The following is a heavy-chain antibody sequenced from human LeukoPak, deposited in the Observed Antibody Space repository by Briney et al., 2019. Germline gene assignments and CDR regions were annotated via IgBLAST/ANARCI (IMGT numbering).Heavy chain of an antibody. CDR3: AKGSGRYGSGSSSDS. CDR2: ISATGVST. J-gene: IGHJ5*01. D-gene: IGHD3-10*01. V-gene: IGHV3-23*01. Sequence: GGSLRLSCAASGFTFSSYAMGWVRQAPGKGLEWVSSISATGVSTYFAASVRGRFTISRDNSKNTQYLQMNSLRAEDTAVYYCAKGSGRYGSGSSSDSWGQGTLVTVSS. CDR1: GFTFSSYA.